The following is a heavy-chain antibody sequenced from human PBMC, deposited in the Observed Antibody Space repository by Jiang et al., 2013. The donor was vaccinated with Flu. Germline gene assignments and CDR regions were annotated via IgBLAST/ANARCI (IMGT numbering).Heavy chain of an antibody. CDR2: IYYSGST. D-gene: IGHD3-10*01. J-gene: IGHJ3*02. V-gene: IGHV4-39*01. CDR1: GGSISSSSYY. CDR3: AISLWFGELPYDAFDI. Sequence: GSGLVKPSETLSLTCTVSGGSISSSSYYWGWIRQPPGKGLEWIGSIYYSGSTYYNPSLKSRVTISVDTSKNQFSLKLSSVTAADTAVYYCAISLWFGELPYDAFDIWGQGTMVTVSS.